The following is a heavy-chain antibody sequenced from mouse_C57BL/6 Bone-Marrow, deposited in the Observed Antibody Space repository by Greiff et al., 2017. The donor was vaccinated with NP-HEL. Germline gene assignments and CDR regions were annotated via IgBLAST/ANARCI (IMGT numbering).Heavy chain of an antibody. Sequence: DVHLVESGGDLVKPGGSLKLSCAASGFTFSSYGMSWVRQTPDKRLEWVATISSGGSYTYYPDSVKGRFTISRDNSKNTLYLQMSSLKSEDTAMYYCARHASGVADWGQVTLVTVSA. D-gene: IGHD6-1*01. J-gene: IGHJ3*01. CDR1: GFTFSSYG. CDR2: ISSGGSYT. CDR3: ARHASGVAD. V-gene: IGHV5-6*01.